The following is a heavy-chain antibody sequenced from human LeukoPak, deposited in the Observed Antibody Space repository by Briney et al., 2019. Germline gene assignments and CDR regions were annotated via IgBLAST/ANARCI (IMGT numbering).Heavy chain of an antibody. V-gene: IGHV4-39*01. CDR1: GGSINTNNYY. Sequence: PSETLPLTCNVSGGSINTNNYYWGWIRQPPGKGLEWIGSIYHSGFAYYNPTLKSRVTIPVDLSRNQFSLKLNSVTAADTAVYYCERHQSAFWYFDLWGRGTPVTVSS. CDR2: IYHSGFA. J-gene: IGHJ2*01. CDR3: ERHQSAFWYFDL.